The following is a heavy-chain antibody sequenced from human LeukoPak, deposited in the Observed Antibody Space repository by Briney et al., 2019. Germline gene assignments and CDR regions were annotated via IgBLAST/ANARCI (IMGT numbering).Heavy chain of an antibody. CDR3: ARDHGSVADILTN. J-gene: IGHJ4*02. Sequence: ASVKVSCKASGYTFTGYYMHWVRQAPGQGLEWMGWINPNSGGTNYAQKLQGRVTMTTDTSTSTAYMELRSLRSDDTAVYYCARDHGSVADILTNWGQGTLVTVSS. V-gene: IGHV1-2*02. CDR2: INPNSGGT. CDR1: GYTFTGYY. D-gene: IGHD6-19*01.